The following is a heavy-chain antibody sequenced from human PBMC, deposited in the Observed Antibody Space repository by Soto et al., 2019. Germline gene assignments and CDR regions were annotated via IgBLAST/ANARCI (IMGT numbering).Heavy chain of an antibody. CDR3: ARLDDYYDSSGYLVY. CDR2: IYYSGST. J-gene: IGHJ4*02. V-gene: IGHV4-39*01. D-gene: IGHD3-22*01. CDR1: GGSISSSSYY. Sequence: QLQLQESGPGLVKPSETLSLTCTVSGGSISSSSYYWGWIRQPPGKGLEWIGRIYYSGSTYYNPYFKRRVTISVDTSKNQFSLKLSSVTAADTAVYYCARLDDYYDSSGYLVYWGQGTLVTVSS.